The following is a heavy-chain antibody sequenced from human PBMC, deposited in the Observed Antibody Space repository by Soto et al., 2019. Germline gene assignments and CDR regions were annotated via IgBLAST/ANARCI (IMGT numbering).Heavy chain of an antibody. CDR1: GYTFTDYA. J-gene: IGHJ4*02. CDR3: AKAAQMCTSDY. V-gene: IGHV1-3*04. Sequence: VYCKASGYTFTDYAMPWVRHAPGQRLERVGWICTGNANTKFSQTSHSRVTITRDTSATTACMELSCLRSEDTAVYYCAKAAQMCTSDYWGQGTLVTVSS. CDR2: ICTGNANT.